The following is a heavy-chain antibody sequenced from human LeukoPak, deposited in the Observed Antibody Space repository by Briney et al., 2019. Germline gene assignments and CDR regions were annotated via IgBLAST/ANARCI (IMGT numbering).Heavy chain of an antibody. J-gene: IGHJ5*02. CDR1: GYTFTSYD. V-gene: IGHV1-8*03. CDR2: IIPIFGTA. Sequence: ASVKVSCKASGYTFTSYDINWVRQAPGQGLEWMGGIIPIFGTANYAQKFQGRVTITRNTSISTAYMELSSLRSEDTAVYYCARRGYSYGFRAVWFDPWGQGTLVTVSS. D-gene: IGHD5-18*01. CDR3: ARRGYSYGFRAVWFDP.